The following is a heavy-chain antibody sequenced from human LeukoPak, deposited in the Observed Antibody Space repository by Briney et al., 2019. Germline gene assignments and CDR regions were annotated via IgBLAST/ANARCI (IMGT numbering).Heavy chain of an antibody. J-gene: IGHJ6*02. CDR2: INPNSGGT. V-gene: IGHV1-2*02. Sequence: ASVKVSCKASGYTFTCYYMHWVRQAPGQGLEWMGWINPNSGGTNYAQKFQGRVTMTRDTSISTAYMELSRLRSDDTAVYYCARDIAAAGTSTDYYYYYGMDVWGQGTTVTVSS. CDR3: ARDIAAAGTSTDYYYYYGMDV. CDR1: GYTFTCYY. D-gene: IGHD6-13*01.